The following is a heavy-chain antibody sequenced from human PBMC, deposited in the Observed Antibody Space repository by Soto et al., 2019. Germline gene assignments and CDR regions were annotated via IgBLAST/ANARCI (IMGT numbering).Heavy chain of an antibody. Sequence: QVQLVQSGAEVKKPGASVRVSCKASGYTFTSYGISLGRQTPGQGLEWMGWISGGNGNTDYAPMFQGRVTKTTDTSTSTAYMELRSLRSDDTAMYYCARPTTSPYAFPFWGQGTMVTVSS. CDR3: ARPTTSPYAFPF. J-gene: IGHJ3*01. CDR2: ISGGNGNT. CDR1: GYTFTSYG. V-gene: IGHV1-18*01. D-gene: IGHD3-16*01.